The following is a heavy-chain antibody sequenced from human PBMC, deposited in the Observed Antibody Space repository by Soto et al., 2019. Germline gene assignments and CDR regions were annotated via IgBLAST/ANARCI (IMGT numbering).Heavy chain of an antibody. CDR3: VFSVTTRGVFNS. D-gene: IGHD4-17*01. CDR2: IYNSGST. J-gene: IGHJ4*02. CDR1: GGSISSYY. Sequence: SETLSLTCTVSGGSISSYYWSWIRQPPGKGLEWIGYIYNSGSTKYNPSLKSRVTISLDTSKNQFSLKLSSVTAADTAVYYCVFSVTTRGVFNSWGQGTLVTVPQ. V-gene: IGHV4-59*01.